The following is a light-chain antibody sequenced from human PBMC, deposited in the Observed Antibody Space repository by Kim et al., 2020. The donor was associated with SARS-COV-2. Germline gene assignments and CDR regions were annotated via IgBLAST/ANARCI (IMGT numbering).Light chain of an antibody. V-gene: IGLV1-44*01. CDR3: AAWDDSLNGWV. CDR2: SNN. CDR1: SANIGSNT. J-gene: IGLJ3*02. Sequence: GQRVTISCYGSSANIGSNTVNWYQQLPGTAPTRLIYSNNQRPSGVPDRFSGSKSGTSASLAISGLQSEDEADYYCAAWDDSLNGWVFGGGNQLTVL.